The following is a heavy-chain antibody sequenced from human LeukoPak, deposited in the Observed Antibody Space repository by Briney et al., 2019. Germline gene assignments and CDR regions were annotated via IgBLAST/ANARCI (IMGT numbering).Heavy chain of an antibody. CDR2: IKHDGSEK. V-gene: IGHV3-7*01. D-gene: IGHD3-10*01. Sequence: GGSLRLSCAASGFTFSIYWMSWVRQAPGKGLEWVANIKHDGSEKYYADSVKGRFTISRDNAKNPLYLQMNSLRAEDTAVYYCARGRRFGESTYLDYWGQGTLVTVSS. CDR1: GFTFSIYW. J-gene: IGHJ4*02. CDR3: ARGRRFGESTYLDY.